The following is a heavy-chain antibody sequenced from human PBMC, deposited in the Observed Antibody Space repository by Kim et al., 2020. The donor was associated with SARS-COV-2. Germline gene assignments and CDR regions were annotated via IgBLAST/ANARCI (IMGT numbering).Heavy chain of an antibody. J-gene: IGHJ6*02. D-gene: IGHD1-1*01. CDR1: GYSFTTHY. CDR3: ARDGNWDYTMDV. Sequence: ASVKVSCKASGYSFTTHYIHWVRQAPGHGLEWLGRITPNSGDTNYAQKFQDRVTMTRDTSISTANMELRRLTSDDTAVYYFARDGNWDYTMDVWGQWTTV. CDR2: ITPNSGDT. V-gene: IGHV1-2*06.